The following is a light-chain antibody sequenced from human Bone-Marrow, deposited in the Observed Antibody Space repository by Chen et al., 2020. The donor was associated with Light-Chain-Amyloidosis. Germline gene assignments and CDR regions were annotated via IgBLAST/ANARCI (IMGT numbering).Light chain of an antibody. CDR1: DLPTKY. CDR2: RDT. V-gene: IGLV3-25*03. CDR3: QSADSSGTYEVI. Sequence: SYELTQPPSVSVSPGQTARINCSGDDLPTKYAYWYQQKPGQAPVLVIHRDTERPSGISERFSGSSSGTTATLTIIGVQAEDEADYHCQSADSSGTYEVIFGGGTKLTVL. J-gene: IGLJ2*01.